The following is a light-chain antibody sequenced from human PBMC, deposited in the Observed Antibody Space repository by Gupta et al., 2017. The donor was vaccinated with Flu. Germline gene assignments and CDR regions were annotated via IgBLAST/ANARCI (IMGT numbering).Light chain of an antibody. CDR2: QVS. CDR1: QGRGYTDGNTY. Sequence: DVVMTQSPLSLPVALGQPASISCRSTQGRGYTDGNTYLSWFQQRPGQSPRRLIDQVSNRDSRVPDRFSGSGSGTDFTLTISRGEADDAGVYCCRQGKHCPWTFGQRTKVEIE. V-gene: IGKV2-30*01. J-gene: IGKJ1*01. CDR3: RQGKHCPWT.